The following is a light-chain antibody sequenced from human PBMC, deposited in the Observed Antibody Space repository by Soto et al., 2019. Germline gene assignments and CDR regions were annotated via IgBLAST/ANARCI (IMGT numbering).Light chain of an antibody. V-gene: IGKV1-5*01. CDR2: DAS. J-gene: IGKJ1*01. CDR1: QNINSW. Sequence: DIQMTQSPSTLSASVGDRVTITCRASQNINSWLAWYQQKPGKTPKLLIYDASSLQSGVPSRFSVSGSGTEFTLTISSLQPDDFATYYCQQYNSYSRTFGRGTKVEIK. CDR3: QQYNSYSRT.